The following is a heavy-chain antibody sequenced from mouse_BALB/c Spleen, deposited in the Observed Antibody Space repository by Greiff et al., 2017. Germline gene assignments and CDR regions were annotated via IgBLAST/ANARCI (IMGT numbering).Heavy chain of an antibody. CDR2: INPYNGAT. CDR3: AKGYYGDY. CDR1: GYSFTGYY. V-gene: IGHV1-31*01. J-gene: IGHJ2*01. Sequence: VQLQQSGPELVKPGASVKISCKASGYSFTGYYMHWVKQSHVKSLEWIGRINPYNGATSYNQNFKDKASLTVDKSSSTAYMELHSLTSEDSAVYYCAKGYYGDYWGQGTTLTVSS. D-gene: IGHD1-1*02.